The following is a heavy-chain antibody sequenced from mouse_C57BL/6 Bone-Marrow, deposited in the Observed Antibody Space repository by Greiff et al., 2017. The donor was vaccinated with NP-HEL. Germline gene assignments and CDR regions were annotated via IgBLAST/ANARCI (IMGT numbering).Heavy chain of an antibody. CDR2: IYPGNSDT. J-gene: IGHJ3*01. D-gene: IGHD4-1*01. CDR1: GYTFTSYW. V-gene: IGHV1-5*01. Sequence: VQLQQSGTVLARPGASVKMSCKTSGYTFTSYWMHWVKQRPGQGLEWIGAIYPGNSDTSYNQKFKGKAKLTAVTSASTAYMELSSLTNEDSAVYYCTREGDWDGKTWFAYWGQGTLVTVSA. CDR3: TREGDWDGKTWFAY.